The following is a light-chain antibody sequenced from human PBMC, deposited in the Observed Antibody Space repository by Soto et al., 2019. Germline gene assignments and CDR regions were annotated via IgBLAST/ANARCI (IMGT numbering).Light chain of an antibody. J-gene: IGKJ1*01. CDR1: QSVNSH. Sequence: EIVLAQSPATLSLSPGERATLSCKTSQSVNSHLAWYQQKPGQAPRLLIYGASSRATGIPDRFSGSGSGTDFTLTISRLEPEDFAVYYCQQYGSSRETFGQGTKVDIK. CDR2: GAS. CDR3: QQYGSSRET. V-gene: IGKV3-20*01.